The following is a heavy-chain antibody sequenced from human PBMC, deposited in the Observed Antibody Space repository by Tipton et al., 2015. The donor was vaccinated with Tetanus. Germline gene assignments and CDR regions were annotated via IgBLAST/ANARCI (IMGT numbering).Heavy chain of an antibody. CDR1: GGSFSGYY. CDR3: ARGVYCTNGVCYTY. J-gene: IGHJ4*02. D-gene: IGHD2-8*01. V-gene: IGHV4-34*01. Sequence: TLSLTCAVYGGSFSGYYWSWIRQPPGKGLEWIGEINHSGSTNYNPSLKSRVTISVDTSKNQFSLKLSSVTAADTAVYYCARGVYCTNGVCYTYWGQGTLVTVSS. CDR2: INHSGST.